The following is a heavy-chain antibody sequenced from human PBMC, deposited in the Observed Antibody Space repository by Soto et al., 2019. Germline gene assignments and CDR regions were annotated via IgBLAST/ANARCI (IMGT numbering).Heavy chain of an antibody. CDR3: TRGRQLVGYFYYYMDV. V-gene: IGHV1-18*01. CDR2: IGAYNGDT. J-gene: IGHJ6*03. Sequence: ASVKVSCKASGYTFTNYGITWVRQAPGQGLEWMGGIGAYNGDTHYTEKLQGRVTMTTDTSTSTAYMELRGLKSDDTAVYYCTRGRQLVGYFYYYMDVWGKGTTVNVSS. CDR1: GYTFTNYG. D-gene: IGHD6-6*01.